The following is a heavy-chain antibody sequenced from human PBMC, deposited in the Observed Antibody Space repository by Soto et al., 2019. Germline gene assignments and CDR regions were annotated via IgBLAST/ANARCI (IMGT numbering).Heavy chain of an antibody. CDR1: GGSVSSGSYY. D-gene: IGHD6-6*01. Sequence: SETLSLTCSVSGGSVSSGSYYWSWIRQPPGKGLEWIGYIYYSGSTNYNPSLKSRVTISLDTSKNQFSLKLSSVTAADTAVYYCARATWQLLFDYWGQGTLVTVSS. CDR3: ARATWQLLFDY. V-gene: IGHV4-61*01. J-gene: IGHJ4*02. CDR2: IYYSGST.